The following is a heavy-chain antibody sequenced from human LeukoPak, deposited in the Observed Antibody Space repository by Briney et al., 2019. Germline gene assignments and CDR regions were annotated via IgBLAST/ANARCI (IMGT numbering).Heavy chain of an antibody. CDR1: GFTFSSYW. D-gene: IGHD6-13*01. V-gene: IGHV3-74*01. CDR2: INSDGSST. Sequence: GGSLRLSCAASGFTFSSYWMHWVRQAPGKGLVWVSRINSDGSSTSYADSVKGRFTISRDNAKNTLCLQMNSLRAEDTAVYYCARESLRVAAAGFDYWGQGTLVTVSS. J-gene: IGHJ4*02. CDR3: ARESLRVAAAGFDY.